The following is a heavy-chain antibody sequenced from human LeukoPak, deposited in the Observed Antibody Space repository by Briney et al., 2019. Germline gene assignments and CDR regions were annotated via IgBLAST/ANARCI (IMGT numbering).Heavy chain of an antibody. D-gene: IGHD3-3*01. CDR2: ISSSSSTI. Sequence: GGSLRLSCAASGFTFSSYAMHWVRQAPGKGLEWVSYISSSSSTIYYADSVKGRFTISRDNAKNSLYLQMNSLRAGDTAVYYCARDSITIFGVINYWGQGTLVTVSS. V-gene: IGHV3-48*01. J-gene: IGHJ4*02. CDR3: ARDSITIFGVINY. CDR1: GFTFSSYA.